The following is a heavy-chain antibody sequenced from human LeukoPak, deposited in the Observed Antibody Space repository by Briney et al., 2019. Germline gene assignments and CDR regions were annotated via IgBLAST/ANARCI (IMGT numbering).Heavy chain of an antibody. CDR2: GYYSGNT. D-gene: IGHD6-6*01. CDR1: GGSISSNSYY. J-gene: IGHJ4*02. V-gene: IGHV4-39*01. CDR3: ARGPGGSSSSDFDY. Sequence: SETLSLTCTVSGGSISSNSYYWGWIRQPPGKGLEWIGNGYYSGNTYQNPSLKSRVTISVDTSKNQFSLNLSSVTAADTAVYYCARGPGGSSSSDFDYWGQGTLVTVSS.